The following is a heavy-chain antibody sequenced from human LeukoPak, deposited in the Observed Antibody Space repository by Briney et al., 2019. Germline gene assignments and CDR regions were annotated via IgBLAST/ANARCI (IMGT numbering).Heavy chain of an antibody. CDR2: IDPSDSYT. V-gene: IGHV5-10-1*01. Sequence: GESLKISCKGSGYSFTSYWINWVRQMPGKGLEWMGRIDPSDSYTNYSPSFQGHVTISADKSISTAYLQWSSLKASDTAMYYCARLRYCSGGSCYGPPYNWFDPWGQGTLVTVSS. CDR1: GYSFTSYW. CDR3: ARLRYCSGGSCYGPPYNWFDP. D-gene: IGHD2-15*01. J-gene: IGHJ5*02.